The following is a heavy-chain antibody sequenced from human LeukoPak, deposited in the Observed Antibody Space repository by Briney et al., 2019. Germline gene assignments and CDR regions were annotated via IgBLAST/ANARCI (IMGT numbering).Heavy chain of an antibody. D-gene: IGHD3-22*01. CDR3: AKDFYDSSGYYSPWGHLDY. CDR2: ISGSGGST. V-gene: IGHV3-23*01. J-gene: IGHJ4*02. Sequence: GGSLRLSCAASGFTFSSYAMSWVRQAPGKGLEWVSAISGSGGSTYYADSVKGRFTISRDNSKNTLYLQMNSLRAEDTAVYYCAKDFYDSSGYYSPWGHLDYWGQGTLVTVSS. CDR1: GFTFSSYA.